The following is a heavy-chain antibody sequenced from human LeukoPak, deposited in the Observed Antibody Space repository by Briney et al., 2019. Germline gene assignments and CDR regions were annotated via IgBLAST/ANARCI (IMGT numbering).Heavy chain of an antibody. CDR3: ARVPAGVIGMKDAFDI. D-gene: IGHD3-16*02. CDR2: ISGSSSYI. V-gene: IGHV3-21*01. Sequence: GGSLRLSCAVSGFTFSSYNMNWVRQAPGKGLEWVSSISGSSSYIYYADSVKGRFTISRHNAKNSLYLQMNSLRAEDTAVYYCARVPAGVIGMKDAFDIWGQGTMVTVSS. CDR1: GFTFSSYN. J-gene: IGHJ3*02.